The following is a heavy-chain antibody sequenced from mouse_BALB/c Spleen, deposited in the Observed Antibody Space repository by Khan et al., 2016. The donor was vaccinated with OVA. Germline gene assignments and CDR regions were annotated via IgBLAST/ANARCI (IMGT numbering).Heavy chain of an antibody. V-gene: IGHV5-6-5*01. CDR2: IGSGEST. CDR3: ARDYWFAY. CDR1: GFTFSNYA. Sequence: EVELVGSGGGLVKPGGSLKLSCEASGFTFSNYAMSWVRQSPEKRLEWVASIGSGESTYYLDSVKGRFTISRDNARNILYLQMSSLRSEDTAMYYCARDYWFAYWGQGTLVTVSA. J-gene: IGHJ3*01.